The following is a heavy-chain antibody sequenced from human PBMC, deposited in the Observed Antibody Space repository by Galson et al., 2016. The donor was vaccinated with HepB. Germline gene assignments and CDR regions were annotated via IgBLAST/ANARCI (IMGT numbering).Heavy chain of an antibody. CDR3: AREGLADGSYFDY. J-gene: IGHJ4*02. D-gene: IGHD5-24*01. CDR1: GFTFRNYW. CDR2: IKEDGREQ. Sequence: SLRLSCAASGFTFRNYWMTWVRQAPGKGLEWVANIKEDGREQYYVDSVRGRFTISRDSARSTLYLQMNSLRAEDPAVYYCAREGLADGSYFDYWGLGNLVTVSS. V-gene: IGHV3-7*01.